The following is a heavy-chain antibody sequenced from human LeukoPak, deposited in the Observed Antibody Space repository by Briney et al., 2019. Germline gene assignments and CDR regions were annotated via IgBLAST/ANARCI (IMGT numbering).Heavy chain of an antibody. CDR1: GFTFNDYY. CDR3: PTDGAGFDT. CDR2: INIGGTNK. Sequence: PGGSLRLSCAASGFTFNDYYMSWIRQAQGKGLEWLSYINIGGTNKHYADSVKGRFTISRDNAKKCLYLEMNNLRPEDTAVYYCPTDGAGFDTWGQGVLVTVSS. V-gene: IGHV3-11*01. J-gene: IGHJ5*02.